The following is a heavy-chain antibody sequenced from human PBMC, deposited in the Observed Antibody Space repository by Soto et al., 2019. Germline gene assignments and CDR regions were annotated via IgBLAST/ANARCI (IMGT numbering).Heavy chain of an antibody. CDR2: VYNSGST. Sequence: SETLSLTCTVSGGSIRSYNWNWIRQPPGKGLEWIGYVYNSGSTNYNPSLKNRVTISVDTSKNQFSLKLNSVTAADTAVYYCARRAVVAVAGSLDNWFDPWGQGTLVTVSS. J-gene: IGHJ5*02. V-gene: IGHV4-59*01. CDR3: ARRAVVAVAGSLDNWFDP. CDR1: GGSIRSYN. D-gene: IGHD2-15*01.